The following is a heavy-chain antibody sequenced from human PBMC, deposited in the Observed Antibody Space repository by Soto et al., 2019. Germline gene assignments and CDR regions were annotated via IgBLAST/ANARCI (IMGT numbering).Heavy chain of an antibody. CDR3: AATGGYSYGYVNY. D-gene: IGHD5-18*01. CDR1: GGSISSSSYY. CDR2: IYYSGST. V-gene: IGHV4-39*01. J-gene: IGHJ4*02. Sequence: PSETLSLTCTVSGGSISSSSYYWGWIRQPPGKGLEWIGSIYYSGSTYYNPSLKGRVTISVDTSKNQFSLKLSSVTAADTAVYYCAATGGYSYGYVNYWGQGTLVTVSS.